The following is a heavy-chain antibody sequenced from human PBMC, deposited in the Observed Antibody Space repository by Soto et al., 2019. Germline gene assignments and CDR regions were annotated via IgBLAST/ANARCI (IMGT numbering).Heavy chain of an antibody. V-gene: IGHV3-33*01. CDR3: ARDSVVLIPTAIDAFDI. CDR1: GFTFRSYG. Sequence: QVQLVESGGGVVQPGRSLRLSCAASGFTFRSYGMHWVRQAPGKGLEWVAVIWYDGSNKYYADSVKGRFTISRDNSKNTLYLQMNSLRAEDTAVYYCARDSVVLIPTAIDAFDIWGQGTMVTVSS. CDR2: IWYDGSNK. D-gene: IGHD2-2*01. J-gene: IGHJ3*02.